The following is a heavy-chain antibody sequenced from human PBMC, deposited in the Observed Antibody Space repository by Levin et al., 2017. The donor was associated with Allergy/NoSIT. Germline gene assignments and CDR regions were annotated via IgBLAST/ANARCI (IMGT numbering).Heavy chain of an antibody. J-gene: IGHJ3*02. D-gene: IGHD5-12*01. V-gene: IGHV3-23*01. CDR1: GFTFSSYA. CDR2: ISGSGGST. Sequence: GESLKISCAASGFTFSSYAMSWVRQAPGKGLEWVSAISGSGGSTYYADSVKGRFTISRDNSKNTLYLQMNSLRAEDTAVYYCAAGWLPLDAFDIWGQGTMVTVSS. CDR3: AAGWLPLDAFDI.